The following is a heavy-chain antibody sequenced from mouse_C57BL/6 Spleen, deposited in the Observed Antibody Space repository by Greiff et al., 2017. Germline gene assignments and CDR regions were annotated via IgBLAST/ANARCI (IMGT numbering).Heavy chain of an antibody. J-gene: IGHJ2*01. CDR2: ITPNNGGT. D-gene: IGHD1-1*01. V-gene: IGHV1-18*01. CDR1: GYTFTDYN. CDR3: ARNPYYYCSSPFDY. Sequence: VQLQQSGPELVKPGASVKIPCKASGYTFTDYNMDWVKQSHGKSLEWIGDITPNNGGTIYNQKFKGKATLTVDKSSSTAYMELRSLTSEDTAVYYCARNPYYYCSSPFDYWGQGTTLTVSS.